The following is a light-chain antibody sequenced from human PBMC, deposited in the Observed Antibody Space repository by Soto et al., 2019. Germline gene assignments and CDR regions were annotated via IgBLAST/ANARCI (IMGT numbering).Light chain of an antibody. V-gene: IGKV1-5*01. CDR1: QSISTW. Sequence: DLPRTQSPSTLSASVGDRVNITRRASQSISTWLAWYQQKPGKAPKLLIYAASTLQSGVPSRFSGSGSGTEFTLTISRLQTEDFATYYCQQFNSYPITFGQGTRLEIK. J-gene: IGKJ5*01. CDR2: AAS. CDR3: QQFNSYPIT.